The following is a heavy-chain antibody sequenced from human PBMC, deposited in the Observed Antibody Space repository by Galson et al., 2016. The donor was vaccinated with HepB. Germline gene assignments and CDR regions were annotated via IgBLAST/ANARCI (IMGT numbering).Heavy chain of an antibody. Sequence: SLRLSCAASGFPFSTYGMHWVRQAPGKGLEWVAVIWYDGSNQYYADSVKGRFTISRDIPKNTLYLQMNSLRAEDTALYYCARDAFPDDACDIWGQGKMVTVSS. D-gene: IGHD3-16*01. CDR3: ARDAFPDDACDI. J-gene: IGHJ3*02. CDR1: GFPFSTYG. V-gene: IGHV3-33*01. CDR2: IWYDGSNQ.